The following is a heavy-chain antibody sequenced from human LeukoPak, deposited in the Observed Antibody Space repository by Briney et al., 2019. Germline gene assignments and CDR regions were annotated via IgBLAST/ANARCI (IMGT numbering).Heavy chain of an antibody. D-gene: IGHD2-8*02. CDR3: AKGTTGT. Sequence: GGSLRLSCAATGFTFTPYTMNWFRQPPGKGLEWVSYISRDGNTIYYADSVKGRSTISRDIAKKSLFLQMDSLRVEDTAMYYCAKGTTGTWGQGTLVTVSS. J-gene: IGHJ5*02. CDR1: GFTFTPYT. CDR2: ISRDGNTI. V-gene: IGHV3-48*01.